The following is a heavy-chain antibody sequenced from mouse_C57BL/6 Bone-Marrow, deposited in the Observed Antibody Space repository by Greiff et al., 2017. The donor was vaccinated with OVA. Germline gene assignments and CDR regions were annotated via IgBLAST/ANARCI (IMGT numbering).Heavy chain of an antibody. D-gene: IGHD2-1*01. J-gene: IGHJ4*01. CDR3: ARRYGNYVDYAMDY. V-gene: IGHV5-12*01. CDR1: GFTFSDYY. Sequence: EVKLVESGGGLVQPGGSLKLSCAASGFTFSDYYMYWVRQTPEKRLEWVAYISNGGGSTYYPDTVKGRFTISSDNAKNTLYLQMSRLKSEDTAMYYCARRYGNYVDYAMDYWGQGTSVTVSS. CDR2: ISNGGGST.